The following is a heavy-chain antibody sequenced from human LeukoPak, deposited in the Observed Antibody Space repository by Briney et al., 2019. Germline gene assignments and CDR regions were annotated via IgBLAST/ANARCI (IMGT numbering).Heavy chain of an antibody. Sequence: GGSLRLSCAASGFTFTTYAMRWVRQAPGRGLEYVSAISTDGGGTYYANSVKGRFTISRDNSKNTLYLQMGSLRVEDMAVYYCARYSSGSCYDYWGQGTLVTVSS. CDR3: ARYSSGSCYDY. J-gene: IGHJ4*02. CDR2: ISTDGGGT. CDR1: GFTFTTYA. D-gene: IGHD6-13*01. V-gene: IGHV3-64*01.